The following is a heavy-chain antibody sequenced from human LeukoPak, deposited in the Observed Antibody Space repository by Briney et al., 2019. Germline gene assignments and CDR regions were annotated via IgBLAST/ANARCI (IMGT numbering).Heavy chain of an antibody. J-gene: IGHJ4*02. CDR2: ISPHTYTT. CDR3: ARGQSMYY. D-gene: IGHD3-16*01. Sequence: GASVKVSCKASGYTFNNFVISWVRQAPGQGLEWVGWISPHTYTTKYAQKVQGRLTMTTDASTTTVYMELRSLRLDDTAVYFCARGQSMYYWGQGTPVTVSS. CDR1: GYTFNNFV. V-gene: IGHV1-18*01.